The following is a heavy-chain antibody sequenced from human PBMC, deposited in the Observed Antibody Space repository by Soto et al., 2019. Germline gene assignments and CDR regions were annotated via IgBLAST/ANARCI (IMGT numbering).Heavy chain of an antibody. J-gene: IGHJ4*02. CDR1: GGSFTSNNW. Sequence: ETLSLTCAVSGGSFTSNNWWTWVRQPPGQGLEWIGEIYRTGSTNYNPSLKSRVTISLDKSENQFSLKVTSLTAADTAVYYCASRDPGTSVDYWGQGTLVTVYS. CDR3: ASRDPGTSVDY. CDR2: IYRTGST. D-gene: IGHD1-7*01. V-gene: IGHV4-4*02.